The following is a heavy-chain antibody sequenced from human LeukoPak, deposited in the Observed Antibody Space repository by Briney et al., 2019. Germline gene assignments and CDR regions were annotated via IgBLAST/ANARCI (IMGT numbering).Heavy chain of an antibody. CDR1: GFTFADYG. Sequence: GGSLRLSCEDSGFTFADYGLSWVRQAQGKGPQWVAGIKWSGDNTFYADSVKDRFTISRDNTKKTLYLQMDNLRGDGTATYYCARDLSSNWSNLGYWGQGTLVTVSS. CDR3: ARDLSSNWSNLGY. D-gene: IGHD6-13*01. J-gene: IGHJ4*02. V-gene: IGHV3-20*04. CDR2: IKWSGDNT.